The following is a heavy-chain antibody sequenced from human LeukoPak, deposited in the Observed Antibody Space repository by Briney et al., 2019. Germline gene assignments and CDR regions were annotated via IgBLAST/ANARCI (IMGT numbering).Heavy chain of an antibody. CDR3: PRAYGRSSTSWKFDY. CDR1: VYTFTSYG. D-gene: IGHD2-2*01. Sequence: ASVPVSCKGSVYTFTSYGIRWVGQAPGQGLEWMGWISAYNGNTNYAQKLQGRVTMTTDTSTSTAYMQLRSLRSDDTAVYYCPRAYGRSSTSWKFDYWGQGTLVTVSS. J-gene: IGHJ4*02. CDR2: ISAYNGNT. V-gene: IGHV1-18*04.